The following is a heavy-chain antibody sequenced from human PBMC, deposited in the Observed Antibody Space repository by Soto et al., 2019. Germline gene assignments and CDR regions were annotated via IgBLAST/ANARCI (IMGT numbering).Heavy chain of an antibody. D-gene: IGHD3-22*01. J-gene: IGHJ4*02. CDR2: IYYSGST. Sequence: PSETLSLTCTVSGGSISSSSYYWGWIRQPPGKGLEWIGSIYYSGSTYYNPSLKSRVTISVDTSKNQFSLKLSSVTAADTAVYYCARLGYYDSSGLYYFDYWGQGTLVTVSS. CDR3: ARLGYYDSSGLYYFDY. CDR1: GGSISSSSYY. V-gene: IGHV4-39*01.